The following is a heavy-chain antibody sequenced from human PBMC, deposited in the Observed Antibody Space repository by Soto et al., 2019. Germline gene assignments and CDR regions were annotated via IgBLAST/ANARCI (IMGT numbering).Heavy chain of an antibody. Sequence: GESLKISCKGSGYSLAGYWITWVRQKPGKGLEWMGRIDPSDSLTYYSPSFRGHVTISVTKSITTVFLQWSSLRASDTAMYYCARQIYDSDTGPNFQYYFDSWGQGTPVTVSS. CDR1: GYSLAGYW. D-gene: IGHD3-22*01. V-gene: IGHV5-10-1*01. CDR2: IDPSDSLT. J-gene: IGHJ4*02. CDR3: ARQIYDSDTGPNFQYYFDS.